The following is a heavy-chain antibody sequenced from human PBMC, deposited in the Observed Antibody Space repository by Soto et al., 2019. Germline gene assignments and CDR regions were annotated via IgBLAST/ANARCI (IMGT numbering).Heavy chain of an antibody. CDR2: INPNSGGT. D-gene: IGHD3-22*01. J-gene: IGHJ6*02. CDR3: ARDYYDSSGYKHYYYYYGMDV. Sequence: QVQLVQSGAEVKKPGASVKVSCKASGYTFTGYYMHWVRQAPGQGLEWMGWINPNSGGTNYAQKFKGWVTMTRDTSISTAYMELSRLRSDDTAVYYCARDYYDSSGYKHYYYYYGMDVWGQGTTVTVSS. CDR1: GYTFTGYY. V-gene: IGHV1-2*04.